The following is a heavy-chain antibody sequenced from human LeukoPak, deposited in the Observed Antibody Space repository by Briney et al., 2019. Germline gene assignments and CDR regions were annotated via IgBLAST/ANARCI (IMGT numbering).Heavy chain of an antibody. CDR2: IKQDGSEK. CDR1: GFTFSSYA. V-gene: IGHV3-7*03. Sequence: GGSLRLSCAASGFTFSSYAMSWVRQAPGKGLEWVANIKQDGSEKYYLDSVKGRFTISRDNAKNSLFLQMNSLRAEDTAMYYCATDSRSCRYWGQGTLVTVSS. J-gene: IGHJ4*02. CDR3: ATDSRSCRY.